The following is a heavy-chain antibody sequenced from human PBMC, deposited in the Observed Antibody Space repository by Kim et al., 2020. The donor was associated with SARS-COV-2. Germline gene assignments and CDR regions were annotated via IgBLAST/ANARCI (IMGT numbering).Heavy chain of an antibody. V-gene: IGHV3-30-3*01. CDR1: GFTFSSYA. CDR3: ARGGPSVYDSRGPPYYFDY. Sequence: GGSLRLSCAASGFTFSSYAMHWVRQAPGKGLEWVAVISYDGSNKYYADSVKGRFTIYRDNSKNTLYLQMNSLRAEDTAVYYCARGGPSVYDSRGPPYYFDYWGQGTLVTVSS. D-gene: IGHD3-22*01. CDR2: ISYDGSNK. J-gene: IGHJ4*02.